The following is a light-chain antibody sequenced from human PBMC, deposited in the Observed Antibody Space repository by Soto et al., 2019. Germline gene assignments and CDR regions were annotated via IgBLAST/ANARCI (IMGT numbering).Light chain of an antibody. CDR3: QQYGSSLMYT. Sequence: EMVLTQSPGTLSLSPGERATLSCRASQSVSSSYFAWYQQKPGQAPRLLIYGASSRATGIPDRFSGSGSGTDFTLTISRLEPVDFAGYYCQQYGSSLMYTFGQGTKLEIK. CDR2: GAS. CDR1: QSVSSSY. V-gene: IGKV3-20*01. J-gene: IGKJ2*01.